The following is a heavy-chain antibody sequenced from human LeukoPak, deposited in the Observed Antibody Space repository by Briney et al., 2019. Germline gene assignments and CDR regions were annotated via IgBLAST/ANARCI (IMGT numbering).Heavy chain of an antibody. D-gene: IGHD3-22*01. CDR1: GYTFTGYY. CDR3: ARERGDSSGYLYYYYYYMDV. CDR2: INPNSGGT. J-gene: IGHJ6*03. Sequence: ASVKVSCRASGYTFTGYYMHWVRQAPGQGLEWMGWINPNSGGTNYAQKFQGRVTMTRDTSISTAYMELSRLRSDDTAVYYCARERGDSSGYLYYYYYYMDVWGKGTTVTVSS. V-gene: IGHV1-2*02.